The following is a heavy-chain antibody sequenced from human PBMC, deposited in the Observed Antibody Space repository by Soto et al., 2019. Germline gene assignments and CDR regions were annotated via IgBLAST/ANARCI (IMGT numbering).Heavy chain of an antibody. CDR2: IYHSGST. D-gene: IGHD3-10*02. J-gene: IGHJ6*02. CDR3: ASVRGGYYYAMDV. CDR1: GGSISSSNW. V-gene: IGHV4-4*02. Sequence: QVQLQESGPGLVKPSGTLSLTCAVSGGSISSSNWWSWVRQPPGKGPEWIGEIYHSGSTNYNPSHKSRVPISVDKSKHQFSLKLSSVTAADTAVYYCASVRGGYYYAMDVWGQGTTVTVSS.